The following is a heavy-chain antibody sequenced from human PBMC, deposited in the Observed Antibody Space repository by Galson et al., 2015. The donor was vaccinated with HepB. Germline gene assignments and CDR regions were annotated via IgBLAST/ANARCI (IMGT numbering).Heavy chain of an antibody. CDR3: ASSLATTLYFDY. J-gene: IGHJ4*02. CDR2: IFPDDSDT. CDR1: AYNFANYW. Sequence: QSGAEVKKPGESLKISCKGSAYNFANYWIGWERQMPGKGLEWMGIIFPDDSDTRYSPSFRGQVTISADKSINTAYLQWSRLKASDTAIYYCASSLATTLYFDYWGQGTLVTVSS. V-gene: IGHV5-51*01. D-gene: IGHD1-1*01.